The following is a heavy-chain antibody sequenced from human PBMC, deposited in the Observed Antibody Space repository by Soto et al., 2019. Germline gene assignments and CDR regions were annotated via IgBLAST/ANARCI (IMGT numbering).Heavy chain of an antibody. J-gene: IGHJ4*02. D-gene: IGHD3-3*01. V-gene: IGHV4-31*03. CDR3: ARKQAGFFYGIDY. Sequence: SETLSLTCTVSGGSISTGGYYWSWIRQYPGKGLEWLGYIDGSGYTSYNPSLRSRLTLSMDTSKNQFSLKLSSATAADTAVYFCARKQAGFFYGIDYWGQGTLVTVSS. CDR1: GGSISTGGYY. CDR2: IDGSGYT.